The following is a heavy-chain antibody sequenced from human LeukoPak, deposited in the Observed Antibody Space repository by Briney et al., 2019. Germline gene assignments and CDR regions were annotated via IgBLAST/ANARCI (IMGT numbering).Heavy chain of an antibody. CDR2: IYYSGST. V-gene: IGHV4-39*01. CDR1: GGSISSSSYY. J-gene: IGHJ6*03. D-gene: IGHD4/OR15-4a*01. Sequence: SETLYLTCTVSGGSISSSSYYWGWIRQPPGKGLEWIGSIYYSGSTYYNPSLKSRVTISVDTSKNQFSLKLSSVTAADTAVYYCARRKGAYSYYYYYMDVWGKGTPVTVSS. CDR3: ARRKGAYSYYYYYMDV.